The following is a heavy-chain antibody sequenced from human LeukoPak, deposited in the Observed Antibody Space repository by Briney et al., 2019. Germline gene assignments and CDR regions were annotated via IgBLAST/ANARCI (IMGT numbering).Heavy chain of an antibody. J-gene: IGHJ4*02. D-gene: IGHD3-3*02. CDR3: ARFSMKDWSFDY. CDR1: GGSFSSFY. V-gene: IGHV4-59*01. Sequence: MASETLSLTCTVSGGSFSSFYWSWIRQPPGKGLEWIGYIYYSGNTDYNPSLKSRVTISVDTSKNQFSLKLSSVTAADTAVYYCARFSMKDWSFDYWGQGTLVTVSS. CDR2: IYYSGNT.